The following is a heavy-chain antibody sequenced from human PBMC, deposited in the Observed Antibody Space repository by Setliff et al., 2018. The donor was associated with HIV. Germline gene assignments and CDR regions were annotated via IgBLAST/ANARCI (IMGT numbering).Heavy chain of an antibody. J-gene: IGHJ4*02. D-gene: IGHD6-19*01. CDR3: ARDGGSSGWYFVLGYSDY. V-gene: IGHV4-39*02. CDR2: MYYTGST. CDR1: GGSTDSGSYY. Sequence: SETLSLTCTVSGGSTDSGSYYGDWIRQPPGKGLEWIGSMYYTGSTYYNPSLKSRVTISIDTSKNQFSLKLNSVTAADTAMYYCARDGGSSGWYFVLGYSDYWGPGTLVTVSS.